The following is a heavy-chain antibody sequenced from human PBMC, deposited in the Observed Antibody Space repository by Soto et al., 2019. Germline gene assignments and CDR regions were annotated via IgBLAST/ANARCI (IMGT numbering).Heavy chain of an antibody. Sequence: FLRLTRTAPGLSFSSYCMEWVCRAPGRGLEWMAVISYDGSNKNYADSVKGRFTISRDNSKKPLYLQMNSLRAEDTAVYYCAKDNYVFYYSYSYYDVMDLWGQGYTVIGS. CDR2: ISYDGSNK. CDR1: GLSFSSYC. D-gene: IGHD3-3*01. CDR3: AKDNYVFYYSYSYYDVMDL. J-gene: IGHJ6*02. V-gene: IGHV3-30*18.